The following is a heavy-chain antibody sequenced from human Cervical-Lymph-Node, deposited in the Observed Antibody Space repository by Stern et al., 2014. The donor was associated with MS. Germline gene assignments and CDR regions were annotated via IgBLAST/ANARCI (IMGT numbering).Heavy chain of an antibody. CDR2: VSGNGDKT. J-gene: IGHJ4*02. Sequence: EMQLVESGGGLVQPGGSLRLSCAASGFTFSAYAMSWVRQAPGKGLECVSTVSGNGDKTYYADSVKGRFTVSRDNSNNTLYLQMSSLRADDTAIYYCAKDGCKSDSCYLNYWGQGTLLTVSS. D-gene: IGHD2-2*01. CDR1: GFTFSAYA. V-gene: IGHV3-23*04. CDR3: AKDGCKSDSCYLNY.